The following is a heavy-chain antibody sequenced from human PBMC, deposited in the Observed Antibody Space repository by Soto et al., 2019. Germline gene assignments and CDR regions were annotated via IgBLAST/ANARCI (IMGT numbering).Heavy chain of an antibody. CDR2: IKSKTDGGTT. D-gene: IGHD2-15*01. Sequence: GGSLRLSCAASGFTFSNAWMSWVRQAPGKGLEWVGRIKSKTDGGTTDYAAPVKGRFTISRDDSKNTLYLQMNSLKTEDTAVYYCTTDLPREFPRYCSGGSCYSNAFDIWGQGTMVTVSS. CDR1: GFTFSNAW. V-gene: IGHV3-15*01. J-gene: IGHJ3*02. CDR3: TTDLPREFPRYCSGGSCYSNAFDI.